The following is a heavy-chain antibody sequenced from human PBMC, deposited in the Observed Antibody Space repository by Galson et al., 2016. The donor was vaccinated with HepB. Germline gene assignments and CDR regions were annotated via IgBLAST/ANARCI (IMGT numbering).Heavy chain of an antibody. J-gene: IGHJ5*02. CDR1: AYTFINYY. V-gene: IGHV1-46*01. D-gene: IGHD3-9*01. CDR2: INPGGGST. CDR3: ARFGDLLTGYQSFGDLRGSFDL. Sequence: SVKVSCKAFAYTFINYYIHWVRQAPGQGLEWMGIINPGGGSTIYAPKFQRRVTMTSDMSTSTVYLELNSLRHEDTAVYYCARFGDLLTGYQSFGDLRGSFDLWGQGTLVTVSS.